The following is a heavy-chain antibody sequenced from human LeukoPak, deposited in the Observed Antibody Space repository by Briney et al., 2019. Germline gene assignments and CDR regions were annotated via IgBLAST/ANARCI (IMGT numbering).Heavy chain of an antibody. CDR1: GYTFTGYY. D-gene: IGHD6-13*01. J-gene: IGHJ5*02. CDR2: INPNSGGT. CDR3: ARANIAAAGVFSP. Sequence: AASVKVSCKASGYTFTGYYMHWVRQAPGQGLEWMGWINPNSGGTNYAQKFQGRVTMTRDTSISTAYMELSRLRSDDTAVYYCARANIAAAGVFSPWGQGTLVTVSS. V-gene: IGHV1-2*02.